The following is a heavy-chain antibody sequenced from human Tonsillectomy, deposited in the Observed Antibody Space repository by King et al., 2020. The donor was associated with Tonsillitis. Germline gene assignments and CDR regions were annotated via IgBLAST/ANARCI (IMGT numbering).Heavy chain of an antibody. J-gene: IGHJ4*02. V-gene: IGHV3-23*04. CDR2: IMGDDGRT. CDR1: GFTFRTYG. CDR3: AKGSDFDS. Sequence: VQLVESGGGLVQPGGSLRLSCAASGFTFRTYGRTWVRQAPGTGLEWVALIMGDDGRTLYRDSVKGRFTVSRDDSKNTLYLQMSSLRADETAVYFCAKGSDFDSWGRGTLVTVSS.